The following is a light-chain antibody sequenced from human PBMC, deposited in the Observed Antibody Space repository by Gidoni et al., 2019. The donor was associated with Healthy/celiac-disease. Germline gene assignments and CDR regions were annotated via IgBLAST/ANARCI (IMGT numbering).Light chain of an antibody. Sequence: DIVMPQSPATLSVSPGERATLSCRASQSVSSNLAWYQQKPGQAPRLLIYGSSTRAPGIPARFSGSGSGTEFTLTISSLQSEDVAVYYCQQYNNWPPITFGQGTRLEIK. V-gene: IGKV3-15*01. CDR2: GSS. CDR1: QSVSSN. J-gene: IGKJ5*01. CDR3: QQYNNWPPIT.